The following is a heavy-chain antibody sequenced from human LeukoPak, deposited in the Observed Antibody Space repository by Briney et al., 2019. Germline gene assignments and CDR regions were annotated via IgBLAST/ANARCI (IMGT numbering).Heavy chain of an antibody. CDR1: GGSISSSDYY. Sequence: SETLSLTCTVSGGSISSSDYYWSWIRQHPGKGLEWIGYMDYSGSTYYNPSLKSRVTISVDTSKNQFSLKLSSVTAADTAVYYCARDGWGQPYYYGMDVWGQGTTVTVSS. CDR3: ARDGWGQPYYYGMDV. CDR2: MDYSGST. D-gene: IGHD2-2*01. V-gene: IGHV4-31*02. J-gene: IGHJ6*02.